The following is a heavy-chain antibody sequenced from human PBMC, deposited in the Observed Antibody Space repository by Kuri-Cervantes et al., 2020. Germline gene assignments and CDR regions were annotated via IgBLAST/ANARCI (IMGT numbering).Heavy chain of an antibody. CDR1: GLTFSSYG. CDR3: AWTAPRDSVLTQY. D-gene: IGHD3-9*01. J-gene: IGHJ4*02. V-gene: IGHV3-33*01. CDR2: IWYDGSNK. Sequence: GGSLRLSCAASGLTFSSYGMHWVRQAPGKGLEWVAVIWYDGSNKYYADSVKGRFTISRDNSKNTLYLQMNSLRAEDTAVYYCAWTAPRDSVLTQYWGQGTLVTVSS.